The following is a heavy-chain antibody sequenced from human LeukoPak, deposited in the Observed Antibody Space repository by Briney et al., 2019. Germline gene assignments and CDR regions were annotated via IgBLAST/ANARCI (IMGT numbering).Heavy chain of an antibody. J-gene: IGHJ4*02. CDR3: AKNRGGSCYSAVDY. D-gene: IGHD2-15*01. V-gene: IGHV3-23*01. Sequence: GGPLRLSCAASGFTFSTYAMSWVRQAPGKGLGWVSATSGSDGSTYYADSVQGRFTISRDNYKNTPYLQINGLRAHDTALYFGAKNRGGSCYSAVDYWGQGDLLTVSS. CDR2: TSGSDGST. CDR1: GFTFSTYA.